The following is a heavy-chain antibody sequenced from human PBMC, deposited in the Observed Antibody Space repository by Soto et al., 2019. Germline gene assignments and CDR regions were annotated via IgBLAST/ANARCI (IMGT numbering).Heavy chain of an antibody. V-gene: IGHV1-69*01. CDR1: RGTFSSYA. CDR2: IIPIFGTA. J-gene: IGHJ6*02. Sequence: QVQLVQSGAEVKKPGSSVKVSCKASRGTFSSYAISWVRQAPGQGLEWMGGIIPIFGTANYAQKFQGRVTTTPDESTSTAYRALGSLRSEDTAVYYCARGDYDFWSGDEDYYDYGMDVWGRGTTVTV. D-gene: IGHD3-3*01. CDR3: ARGDYDFWSGDEDYYDYGMDV.